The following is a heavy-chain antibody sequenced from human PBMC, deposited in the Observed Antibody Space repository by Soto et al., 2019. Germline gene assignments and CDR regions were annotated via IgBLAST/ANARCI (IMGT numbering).Heavy chain of an antibody. V-gene: IGHV3-30*18. CDR1: GFTFSSHG. CDR2: TSFDGSNK. J-gene: IGHJ4*02. D-gene: IGHD3-16*02. CDR3: AKSPRALHLGELSLYGGYYFDY. Sequence: GGSLRLSCGASGFTFSSHGMHWVRQAPGKGLEWVAVTSFDGSNKYYADSVKGRFTISRDNSKNTLYLQMNSLRAEDTAVYYCAKSPRALHLGELSLYGGYYFDYWGQGTQVTVSS.